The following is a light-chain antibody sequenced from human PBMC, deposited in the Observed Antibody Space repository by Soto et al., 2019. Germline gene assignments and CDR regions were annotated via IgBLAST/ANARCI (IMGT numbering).Light chain of an antibody. CDR3: QQGYSTPIT. CDR2: AAS. V-gene: IGKV1-39*01. Sequence: VQMTQSPSSLSASLGDRVAITCRASQSISSYLNWYQQKPGKAPKVLIYAASNLQSGVPSRFSGSGSGTDFALTISSLQPGDFATYYCQQGYSTPITFGQGTRLEIK. CDR1: QSISSY. J-gene: IGKJ5*01.